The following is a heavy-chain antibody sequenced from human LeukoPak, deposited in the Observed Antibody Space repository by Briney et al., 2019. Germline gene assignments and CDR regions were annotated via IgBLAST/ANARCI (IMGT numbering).Heavy chain of an antibody. J-gene: IGHJ4*02. CDR2: INPNSGGT. V-gene: IGHV1-2*02. CDR3: ATKYCSSFSCSFDY. Sequence: GASVKVSCKASGYTFTGYYMHWVRQAPGQGLEWMGWINPNSGGTNYAQKFQGRVTMTRDTSISAAYMELSRLRSDDTAVYYCATKYCSSFSCSFDYWGQGTLVTVSS. CDR1: GYTFTGYY. D-gene: IGHD2-2*01.